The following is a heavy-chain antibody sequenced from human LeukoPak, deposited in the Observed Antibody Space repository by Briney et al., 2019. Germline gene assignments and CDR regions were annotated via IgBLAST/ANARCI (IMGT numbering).Heavy chain of an antibody. CDR2: ISYDGSNK. V-gene: IGHV3-30*01. CDR3: ARSMRFLEERGGGFDY. Sequence: PGGSLRLSCAASGFTFSSYAMHWVRQAPGKGLEWVAVISYDGSNKYYADSVKGRFTISRDNSRNTLYLQMNSLRAEDTAVYYCARSMRFLEERGGGFDYWGQGTLVTVSS. D-gene: IGHD3-3*01. J-gene: IGHJ4*02. CDR1: GFTFSSYA.